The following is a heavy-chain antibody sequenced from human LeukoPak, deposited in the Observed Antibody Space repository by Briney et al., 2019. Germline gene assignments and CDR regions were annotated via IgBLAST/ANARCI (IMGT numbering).Heavy chain of an antibody. D-gene: IGHD2-21*02. CDR2: ISGSGGTT. CDR3: ASLGDARRYYYYGMDV. V-gene: IGHV3-23*01. J-gene: IGHJ6*04. CDR1: GFSFSSYA. Sequence: PGASLRLSCAASGFSFSSYAMSWVRQAPGKGLEWVSDISGSGGTTFYVDSVKGRFTISRDNSKNTLYLQMNSLRAEDTAVYYCASLGDARRYYYYGMDVWGKGTTVTVSS.